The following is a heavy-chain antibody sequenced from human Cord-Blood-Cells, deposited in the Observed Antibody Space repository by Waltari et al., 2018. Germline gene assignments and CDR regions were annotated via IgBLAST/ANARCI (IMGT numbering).Heavy chain of an antibody. CDR2: INHSGST. CDR3: ARVPTCGSSRYSDY. CDR1: GGSFSGYY. V-gene: IGHV4-34*01. D-gene: IGHD2-15*01. Sequence: QVQLQQWGAGLLKPSETLSLTCAVYGGSFSGYYWSWIRQPPGKGLEWIGEINHSGSTNYNPSLKSRVTISVDTSKNQFSLKLSSVTAAGTAVYYCARVPTCGSSRYSDYWGQGTLVTVSS. J-gene: IGHJ4*02.